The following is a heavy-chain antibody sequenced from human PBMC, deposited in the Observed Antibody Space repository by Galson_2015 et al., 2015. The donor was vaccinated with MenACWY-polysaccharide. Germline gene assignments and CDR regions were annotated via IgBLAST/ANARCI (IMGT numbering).Heavy chain of an antibody. CDR1: AFTVSSNH. V-gene: IGHV3-66*01. D-gene: IGHD6-19*01. J-gene: IGHJ4*02. Sequence: SLRLSCAASAFTVSSNHMSWVRQAPGKGLEWVSVIYSGGSTYYADSVKGRFTISRDNSKNTLYLQMNSLRAEDTALYYCARLAGDNYFDYWGQGTLVAVSS. CDR2: IYSGGST. CDR3: ARLAGDNYFDY.